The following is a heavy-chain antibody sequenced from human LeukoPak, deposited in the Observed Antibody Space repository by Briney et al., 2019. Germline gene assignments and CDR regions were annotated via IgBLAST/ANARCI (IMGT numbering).Heavy chain of an antibody. V-gene: IGHV3-23*01. CDR1: GFTFSSYA. D-gene: IGHD4-17*01. CDR2: ISGSGGST. Sequence: ETGGSLRLSCAASGFTFSSYAMSWVRQAPGKGLEWVSAISGSGGSTYYADSVKGRFTISRDNSKNTLYLQMNSLRAEDTAVYYCAKPDAPGDYPIYDAFDIWGQGTMVTVSS. J-gene: IGHJ3*02. CDR3: AKPDAPGDYPIYDAFDI.